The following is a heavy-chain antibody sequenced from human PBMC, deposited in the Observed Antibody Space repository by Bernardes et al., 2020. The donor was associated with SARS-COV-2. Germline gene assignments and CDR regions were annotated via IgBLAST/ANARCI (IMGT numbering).Heavy chain of an antibody. Sequence: GESLKISCKGSDYTFTNYWIGWVRQMPGTGLEWMGIIYPGDSDTKYSPSFQGRVTISAWSRTTPIENRLKRAGHAWVAQWFGDIVGGMDVWGQGTTVTVSS. D-gene: IGHD3-10*01. V-gene: IGHV5-51*01. CDR1: DYTFTNYW. J-gene: IGHJ6*02. CDR3: DIVGGMDV. CDR2: IYPGDSDT.